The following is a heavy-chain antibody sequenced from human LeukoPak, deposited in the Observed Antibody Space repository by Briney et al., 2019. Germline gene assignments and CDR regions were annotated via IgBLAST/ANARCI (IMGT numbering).Heavy chain of an antibody. V-gene: IGHV3-21*01. CDR2: ISSSSSYI. J-gene: IGHJ4*02. CDR1: GFTFSSYS. Sequence: GGSLRLSCAASGFTFSSYSMNWVRQAPGKGLEWVSSISSSSSYIYYADSVRGRFTISRDNAKSTVYLQMNSLRAEDTAVYYCARGSVGPDCWGQGTLVTVSS. D-gene: IGHD1-26*01. CDR3: ARGSVGPDC.